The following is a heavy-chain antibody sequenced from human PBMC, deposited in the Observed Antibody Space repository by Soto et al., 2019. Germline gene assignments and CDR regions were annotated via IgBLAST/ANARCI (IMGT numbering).Heavy chain of an antibody. J-gene: IGHJ4*02. D-gene: IGHD3-16*02. Sequence: EVQLLESGGGLVQPGGSLRLSCVASGFTISNYAMSGVRQAPGKGLEWVSDVSDSGANTYYADSVKGRFTISRDNSKNTVYLQMNSLRAEDTAAYYCAPPNYDYIWGSYPNFDYWGQGTLVTVSS. CDR3: APPNYDYIWGSYPNFDY. CDR2: VSDSGANT. V-gene: IGHV3-23*01. CDR1: GFTISNYA.